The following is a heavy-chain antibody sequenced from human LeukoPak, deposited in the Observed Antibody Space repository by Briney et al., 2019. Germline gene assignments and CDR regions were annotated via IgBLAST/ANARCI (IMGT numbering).Heavy chain of an antibody. D-gene: IGHD6-19*01. J-gene: IGHJ4*02. CDR1: GFTVSSSY. CDR3: ARASQWLAFDY. V-gene: IGHV3-66*01. CDR2: IYNGGST. Sequence: GGSLRLSCAASGFTVSSSYISWVRQAPGKGLEWVSVIYNGGSTNYADSVKGRFTISRDNSKNTLYLQMNSLRAEDAAVYYCARASQWLAFDYWGQGTLVTVSS.